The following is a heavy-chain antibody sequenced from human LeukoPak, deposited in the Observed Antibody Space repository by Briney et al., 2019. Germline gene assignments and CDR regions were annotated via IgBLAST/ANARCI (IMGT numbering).Heavy chain of an antibody. CDR2: ISYDGSNK. CDR3: AKDRIVVVVAAQLQEPQKEDY. J-gene: IGHJ4*02. D-gene: IGHD2-15*01. V-gene: IGHV3-30*18. Sequence: GRSLRLSCAASGFTFSSYGMHWVRQAPGKGLEWVAVISYDGSNKYYADSVKGRFTISRDNSKNTLYLQMNSLRAEDTAVYYCAKDRIVVVVAAQLQEPQKEDYWGQGTLVTVSS. CDR1: GFTFSSYG.